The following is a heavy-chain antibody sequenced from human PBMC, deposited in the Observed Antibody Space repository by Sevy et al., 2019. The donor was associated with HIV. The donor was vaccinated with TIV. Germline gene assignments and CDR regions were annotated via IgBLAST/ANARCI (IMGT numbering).Heavy chain of an antibody. CDR2: INPKSGGT. D-gene: IGHD6-19*01. CDR1: GYTFTGYY. Sequence: ASVKVSCKASGYTFTGYYMHWVRQAPGQGLEWMGWINPKSGGTNYAQKFQGRVTMTRDTSISTAYMELSRLRSDDTAVYYCARTYVSDAVAGPPDYWGQGTLVTVSS. J-gene: IGHJ4*02. CDR3: ARTYVSDAVAGPPDY. V-gene: IGHV1-2*02.